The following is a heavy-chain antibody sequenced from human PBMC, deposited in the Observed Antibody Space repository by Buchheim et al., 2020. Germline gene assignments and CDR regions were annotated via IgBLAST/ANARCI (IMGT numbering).Heavy chain of an antibody. D-gene: IGHD5-24*01. Sequence: EVQLVESGGGLVQPGGSLRLSCAASGFTFSLYSMNWVRQAPGKGLEWVSYIVSSGSTIYYADSVKGRFTISRDNDKNSTYLQMNSLRAEDTAVYYCARTRPGAVKWLQFDYWGQGT. CDR1: GFTFSLYS. V-gene: IGHV3-48*04. CDR2: IVSSGSTI. CDR3: ARTRPGAVKWLQFDY. J-gene: IGHJ4*02.